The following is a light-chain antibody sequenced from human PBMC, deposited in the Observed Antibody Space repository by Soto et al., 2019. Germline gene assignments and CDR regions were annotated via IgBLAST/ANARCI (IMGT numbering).Light chain of an antibody. Sequence: EIVMTQSPATLSVSPGERATLSCRASQSVSSSLAWYQQKPGQAPRLLIYGASTRATGIPARFSGSGSGTEFTLTISSLQSEDFAVYYCQQRSNWPQITFGQGTRLEIK. CDR1: QSVSSS. CDR3: QQRSNWPQIT. V-gene: IGKV3-15*01. CDR2: GAS. J-gene: IGKJ5*01.